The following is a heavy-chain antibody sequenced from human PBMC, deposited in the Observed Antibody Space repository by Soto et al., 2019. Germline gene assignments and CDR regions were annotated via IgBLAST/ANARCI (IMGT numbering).Heavy chain of an antibody. CDR1: GFTVSSYS. J-gene: IGHJ4*02. V-gene: IGHV3-21*01. D-gene: IGHD3-10*01. Sequence: LRLSYAASGFTVSSYSRNWVRQAPGEGRAGVASISSNSSYIYYADSVQGRFSSARNNAKKSLHLQMNSLRAEDTAVYYCTTGASPSYYWGQGTLVTVSS. CDR3: TTGASPSYY. CDR2: ISSNSSYI.